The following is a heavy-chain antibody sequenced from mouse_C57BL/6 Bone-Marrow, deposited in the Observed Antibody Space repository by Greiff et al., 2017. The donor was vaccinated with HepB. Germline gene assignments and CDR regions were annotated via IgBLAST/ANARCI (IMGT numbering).Heavy chain of an antibody. J-gene: IGHJ3*01. V-gene: IGHV3-6*01. CDR1: GYSITSGYY. CDR2: ISYDGSN. CDR3: ARGSSGAWFAY. Sequence: ESGPGLVKPSQSLSLTCSVTGYSITSGYYWNWIRQFPGNKLEWMGYISYDGSNNYNPSLNNRISITRDTSKNQFFLKLNSVTTEDTATYYCARGSSGAWFAYWGQGTLVTVSA. D-gene: IGHD1-1*01.